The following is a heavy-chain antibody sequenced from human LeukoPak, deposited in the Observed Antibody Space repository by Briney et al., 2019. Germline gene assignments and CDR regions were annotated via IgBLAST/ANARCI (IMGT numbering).Heavy chain of an antibody. V-gene: IGHV3-53*01. CDR1: GVTVSDNY. J-gene: IGHJ5*02. CDR3: ARDAPQVPAAGVLAS. D-gene: IGHD6-13*01. CDR2: MYSRGDT. Sequence: GGSLRLSCAASGVTVSDNYMSWVRQAPGKGLEWVSVMYSRGDTYYANSVKGRFTFSRDISKNTLYLQMNGLRTEDTAMYYCARDAPQVPAAGVLASWGQGTLVTVSS.